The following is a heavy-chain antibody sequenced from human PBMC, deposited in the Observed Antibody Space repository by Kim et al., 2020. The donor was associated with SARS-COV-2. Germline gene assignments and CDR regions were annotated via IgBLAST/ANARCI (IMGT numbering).Heavy chain of an antibody. D-gene: IGHD5-18*01. Sequence: NYSPSFQGHVTISADKSISTAYLQWSSLKASDTAMYYCSLTAMVTRWFDPWGQGTLVTVSS. J-gene: IGHJ5*02. V-gene: IGHV5-10-1*01. CDR3: SLTAMVTRWFDP.